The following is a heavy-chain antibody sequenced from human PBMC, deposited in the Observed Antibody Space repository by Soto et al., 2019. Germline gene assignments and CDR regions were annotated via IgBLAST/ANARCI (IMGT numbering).Heavy chain of an antibody. V-gene: IGHV4-59*01. J-gene: IGHJ4*02. CDR3: ALTNHKSVDY. CDR2: IFYSGSP. Sequence: QVQLQESGPGLVKPSETLSLTCTVSGVSISSYYWSWIRQPPGKGLEWIGYIFYSGSPKYNPSLWSRVTISVDTSKKQFSLKLSSVTAADTAGYYCALTNHKSVDYWGQGTMVTVSS. CDR1: GVSISSYY. D-gene: IGHD3-3*01.